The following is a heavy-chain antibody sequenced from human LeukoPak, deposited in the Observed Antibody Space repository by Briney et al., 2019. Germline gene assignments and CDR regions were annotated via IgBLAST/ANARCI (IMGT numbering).Heavy chain of an antibody. V-gene: IGHV5-51*01. Sequence: GESLKISCKGSGYSFTNYWIAWVRQMPGKGLEWMGIIYPGDSDTRYSPSFQGQVTISVDKSISTAYLQWSSLKASDTAMYYCARKGMGAGDAFDIWGQGTMVTVSS. CDR2: IYPGDSDT. CDR1: GYSFTNYW. J-gene: IGHJ3*02. CDR3: ARKGMGAGDAFDI. D-gene: IGHD1-26*01.